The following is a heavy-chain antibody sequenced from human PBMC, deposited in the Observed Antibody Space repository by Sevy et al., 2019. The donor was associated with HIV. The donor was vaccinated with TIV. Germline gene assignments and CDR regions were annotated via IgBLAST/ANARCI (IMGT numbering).Heavy chain of an antibody. V-gene: IGHV3-23*01. Sequence: GGSLRLSCAASGFTFTIYSMSWVRQTPGKGLEWVATLSFGCGKINHADSVKGRFTMSRDDSKNAVYLQMSNLRVEDTAIYYCAGEGCTKPHDYWGQGTLVTVSS. CDR3: AGEGCTKPHDY. D-gene: IGHD2-8*01. CDR1: GFTFTIYS. CDR2: LSFGCGKI. J-gene: IGHJ4*02.